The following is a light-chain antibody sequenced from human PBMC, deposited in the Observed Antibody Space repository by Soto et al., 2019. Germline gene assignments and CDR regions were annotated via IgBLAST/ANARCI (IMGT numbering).Light chain of an antibody. Sequence: EMVLTQSPGTLSLSPEERDTHFCRASQRVSSDYLAWYQQQPGHAPRLLIYGTSRRATGIPDRFSGSGSGSDFTLTISRLEPEDFAVYYCQNYRAFGQGTKVDIK. V-gene: IGKV3-20*01. CDR3: QNYRA. CDR2: GTS. J-gene: IGKJ1*01. CDR1: QRVSSDY.